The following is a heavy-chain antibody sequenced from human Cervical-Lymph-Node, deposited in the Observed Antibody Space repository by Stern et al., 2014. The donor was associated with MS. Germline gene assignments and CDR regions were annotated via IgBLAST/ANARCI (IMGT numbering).Heavy chain of an antibody. CDR1: GFTFNSYP. J-gene: IGHJ4*02. Sequence: EVQLVESGGGLVKPGGSLRLSCVASGFTFNSYPMNWVRQAPGKGLEWVSSISHSSGYMYYADSVKGRFTISRDNAKNSLYLQMNSLRAEDTAVYYCATGVPDSAGHDRDYWGQGVLVTVSS. D-gene: IGHD2-15*01. CDR3: ATGVPDSAGHDRDY. CDR2: ISHSSGYM. V-gene: IGHV3-21*01.